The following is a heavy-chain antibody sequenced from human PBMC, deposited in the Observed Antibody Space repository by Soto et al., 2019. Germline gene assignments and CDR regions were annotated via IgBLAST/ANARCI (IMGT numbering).Heavy chain of an antibody. D-gene: IGHD1-26*01. J-gene: IGHJ5*02. CDR2: ISSSGSTI. Sequence: QVQVVESGGGFVKPGGSLRLSCAASGFTFSDYYMSWIRQAPGKGLEWVSYISSSGSTIYYADSVKGRFIISRDNAKNSLYLQMNSLRAEDTAIYYCARAVGATFAWFDPWGQGTLVTVSS. CDR3: ARAVGATFAWFDP. CDR1: GFTFSDYY. V-gene: IGHV3-11*01.